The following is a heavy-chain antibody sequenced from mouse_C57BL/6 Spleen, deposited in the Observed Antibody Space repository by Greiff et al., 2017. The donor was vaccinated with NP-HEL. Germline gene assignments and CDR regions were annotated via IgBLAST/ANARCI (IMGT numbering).Heavy chain of an antibody. Sequence: QVQLKQSGAELVRPGASVTLSCKASGYTFTDYEMHWVKQTPVHGLEWIGAIDPETGGTAYNQKFKGKAILTADKASSTAYMELRSLTSEDSAVYYGTRKEITTPFAYWGQGTLVTVSA. CDR2: IDPETGGT. J-gene: IGHJ3*01. D-gene: IGHD1-1*01. CDR1: GYTFTDYE. V-gene: IGHV1-15*01. CDR3: TRKEITTPFAY.